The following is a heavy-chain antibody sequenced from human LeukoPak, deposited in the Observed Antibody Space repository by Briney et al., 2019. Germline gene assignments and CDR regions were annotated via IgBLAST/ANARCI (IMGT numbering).Heavy chain of an antibody. Sequence: VASVKVSCKASGYTFTGYYMHWVRQAPGQGLEWMGWINTNTGNPTYAQGFTGRFVFSLDTSVSTAYLQISSLKAEDTAVYYCAREGFGGYSRTYYFDYWGQGTLVTVSS. J-gene: IGHJ4*02. CDR2: INTNTGNP. D-gene: IGHD5-12*01. CDR1: GYTFTGYY. V-gene: IGHV7-4-1*02. CDR3: AREGFGGYSRTYYFDY.